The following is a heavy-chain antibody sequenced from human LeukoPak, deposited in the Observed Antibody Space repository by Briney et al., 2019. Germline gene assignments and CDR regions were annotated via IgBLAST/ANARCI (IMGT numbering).Heavy chain of an antibody. J-gene: IGHJ5*01. CDR3: ARRIAIFGDGNWFDF. V-gene: IGHV5-51*01. Sequence: GESLKISCKGSGYSFTHYWIAWVRQMPGKGLEWMGVIYPGDSDTRCSPSFQGQVTISADESIGTAYLQWSSLKTADTAMYYCARRIAIFGDGNWFDFWGQGTLVTVSS. D-gene: IGHD3-3*01. CDR2: IYPGDSDT. CDR1: GYSFTHYW.